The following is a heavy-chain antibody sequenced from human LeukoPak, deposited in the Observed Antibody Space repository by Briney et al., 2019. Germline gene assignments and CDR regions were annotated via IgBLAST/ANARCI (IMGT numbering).Heavy chain of an antibody. CDR1: GCTFSSCA. J-gene: IGHJ4*02. CDR3: AKTSSSYYFDY. Sequence: GGSLRLSCAASGCTFSSCAMSGVRQAPGKGGEWVSAISGSGGSTYYADSVKGRFTISRDNSKNTLYLQMNSLRAEDTAVYYCAKTSSSYYFDYWGQGTLVTVSS. D-gene: IGHD6-6*01. CDR2: ISGSGGST. V-gene: IGHV3-23*01.